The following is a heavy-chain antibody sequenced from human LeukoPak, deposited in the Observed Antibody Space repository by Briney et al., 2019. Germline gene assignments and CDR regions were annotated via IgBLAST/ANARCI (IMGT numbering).Heavy chain of an antibody. D-gene: IGHD6-19*01. CDR2: ISGSGGST. J-gene: IGHJ4*02. CDR1: GFTFSSYA. CDR3: AKDLAIAVAGNGYFDY. Sequence: PGGSLRLSCAASGFTFSSYAMSWVRQAPGKGLEWVSAISGSGGSTYYADSVKGRFTISRDNSKNTLYPQMNSLRAEDTAVYYCAKDLAIAVAGNGYFDYWGQGTLVTVSS. V-gene: IGHV3-23*01.